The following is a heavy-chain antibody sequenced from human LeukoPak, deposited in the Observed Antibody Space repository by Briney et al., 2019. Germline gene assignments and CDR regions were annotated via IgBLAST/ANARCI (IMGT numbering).Heavy chain of an antibody. D-gene: IGHD2-15*01. CDR2: INPNSGGT. CDR3: ARLVIGYCSGGSYYDGFDY. Sequence: ASVKVSCKASGYTFTGYYMHWVRQAPGQGLEWMGWINPNSGGTNYAQKFQGRVTMTRDTSISTAYMELSRLRSDDTAVYYCARLVIGYCSGGSYYDGFDYWGQGTLVTVSS. CDR1: GYTFTGYY. J-gene: IGHJ4*02. V-gene: IGHV1-2*02.